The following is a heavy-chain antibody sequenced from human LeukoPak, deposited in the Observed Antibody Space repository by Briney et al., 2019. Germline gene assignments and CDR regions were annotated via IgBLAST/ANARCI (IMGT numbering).Heavy chain of an antibody. V-gene: IGHV4-34*01. CDR3: ARGRGVPKRNHNTGRWFDP. J-gene: IGHJ5*02. Sequence: PSETLSLTCAVYGGSFSGYYWGWIRQPPGKGLEWIGEINHSGSTNYNPSLKSRVTISVDTSKNQFSLKLSSVTAADTAVYYCARGRGVPKRNHNTGRWFDPWGQGTLVTVSS. CDR2: INHSGST. D-gene: IGHD1-14*01. CDR1: GGSFSGYY.